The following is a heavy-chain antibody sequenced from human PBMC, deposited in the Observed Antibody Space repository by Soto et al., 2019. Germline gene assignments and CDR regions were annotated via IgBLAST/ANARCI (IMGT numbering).Heavy chain of an antibody. D-gene: IGHD3-16*01. CDR1: GYTFSDFD. CDR3: ARGNPFNYAGFDV. Sequence: QAHLEQSGAEVKRPGASVKVSCKASGYTFSDFDINWLRQASGQGPEWMGWMNAKSGDTFFAQRFQGTFHMTWDTSLSTAYMEVGSLTSDDTAMYYGARGNPFNYAGFDVWGQGTTVAVSS. CDR2: MNAKSGDT. V-gene: IGHV1-8*01. J-gene: IGHJ6*02.